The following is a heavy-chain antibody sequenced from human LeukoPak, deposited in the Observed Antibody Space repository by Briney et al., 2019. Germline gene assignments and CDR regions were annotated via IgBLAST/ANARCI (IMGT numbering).Heavy chain of an antibody. Sequence: PSETLSLTCTISGGSIFNSNYYWGWIRQPPGKGLEWIGTIYYSGSTYYNPSLKSRVTISVDTSKNHFSLRLSSVTAADTAVYYCARVEALYYNYAMDVWGQGTTVTVSS. CDR2: IYYSGST. J-gene: IGHJ6*02. V-gene: IGHV4-39*07. CDR1: GGSIFNSNYY. CDR3: ARVEALYYNYAMDV.